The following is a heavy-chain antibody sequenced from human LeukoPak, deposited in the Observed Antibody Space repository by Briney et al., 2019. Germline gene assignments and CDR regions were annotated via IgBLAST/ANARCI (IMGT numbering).Heavy chain of an antibody. Sequence: GSLRLSCAVSGFTFRDYWMRWVCQAPGKGLEWVASIDKDGSEKRYVDSVKGRFTISRDNAKNSVYLQMTSLGAEDTAVYYCATYTQHFGAPGGTDYWGLGTLVTVS. CDR2: IDKDGSEK. CDR1: GFTFRDYW. CDR3: ATYTQHFGAPGGTDY. D-gene: IGHD2-15*01. J-gene: IGHJ4*02. V-gene: IGHV3-7*01.